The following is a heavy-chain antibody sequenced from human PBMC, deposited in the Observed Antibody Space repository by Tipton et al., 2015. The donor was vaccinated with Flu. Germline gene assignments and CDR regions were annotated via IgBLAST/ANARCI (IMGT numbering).Heavy chain of an antibody. D-gene: IGHD4-11*01. Sequence: TLSLTCSVSDDSMAYYYWSWIRQPPGKGLEWLGYFYSGGSSNYNPSPKSRLSISVDSSKKQFSLRLTSVTAADTAVYYCARRDYSNYVSEPKNWFDPWGRGTLVTVSS. CDR1: DDSMAYYY. J-gene: IGHJ5*02. CDR3: ARRDYSNYVSEPKNWFDP. V-gene: IGHV4-59*08. CDR2: FYSGGSS.